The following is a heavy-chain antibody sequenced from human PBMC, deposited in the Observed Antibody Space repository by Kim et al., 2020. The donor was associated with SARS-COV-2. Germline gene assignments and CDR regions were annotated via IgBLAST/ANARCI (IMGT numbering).Heavy chain of an antibody. D-gene: IGHD6-19*01. CDR2: ISAYNGNT. Sequence: ASVKVSCKASGYTFTSYGISWVRQAPGQGLEWMGWISAYNGNTNYAQKLQGRVTMTTDTSTSTAYMELRSLRSDDTAVYYCARVVGGYSSGWDSWTAQYFDYWGEGRLVTVTT. CDR1: GYTFTSYG. J-gene: IGHJ4*02. CDR3: ARVVGGYSSGWDSWTAQYFDY. V-gene: IGHV1-18*01.